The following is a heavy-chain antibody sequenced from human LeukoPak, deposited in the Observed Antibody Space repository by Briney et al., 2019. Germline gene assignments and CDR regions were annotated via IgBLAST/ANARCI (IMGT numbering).Heavy chain of an antibody. J-gene: IGHJ3*02. CDR3: SRTGYFDI. Sequence: GGSLRLSCAASGFTVSSNYMSWVRQAPGKGLEWVSVIYSGGSTFYADSVKGRFTISRDNAKNSLSLQMNSLRAEDTAVFYCSRTGYFDIWGQGTMVTVSS. CDR1: GFTVSSNY. CDR2: IYSGGST. V-gene: IGHV3-53*01. D-gene: IGHD2-15*01.